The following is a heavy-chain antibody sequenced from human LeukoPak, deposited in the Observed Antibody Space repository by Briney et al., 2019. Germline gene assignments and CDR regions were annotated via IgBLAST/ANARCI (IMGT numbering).Heavy chain of an antibody. V-gene: IGHV4-61*02. J-gene: IGHJ5*02. CDR3: ARGGYSYDNWFDP. D-gene: IGHD5-18*01. CDR1: GGSISSGSYY. CDR2: FYTSGST. Sequence: PSQTLSLTCTVSGGSISSGSYYWSWIRQPAGKGLEWIGRFYTSGSTNYNPSLKSRVTISVDTSKNQFSLKLSSVTAADTAVYYCARGGYSYDNWFDPWGQGTLVTVSS.